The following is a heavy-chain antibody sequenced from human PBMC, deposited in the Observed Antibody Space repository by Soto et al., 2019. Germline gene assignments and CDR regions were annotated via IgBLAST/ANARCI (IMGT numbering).Heavy chain of an antibody. J-gene: IGHJ4*02. D-gene: IGHD2-8*01. CDR2: INPNSGGT. V-gene: IGHV1-2*04. CDR1: GYTFTTYY. Sequence: ASVKVSCKASGYTFTTYYMHWVRQAPGQRLEWMGWINPNSGGTNYAQKFQGWVTMTRDTSISTAYMELSRLRSDDTAVYYCARGQFGALYAIRFIPFDYWGQGTLVTVSS. CDR3: ARGQFGALYAIRFIPFDY.